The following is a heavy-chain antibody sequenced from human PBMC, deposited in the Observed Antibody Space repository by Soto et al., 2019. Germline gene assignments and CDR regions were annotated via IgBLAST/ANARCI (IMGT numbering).Heavy chain of an antibody. V-gene: IGHV1-69*13. J-gene: IGHJ3*02. D-gene: IGHD3-22*01. Sequence: ASVKVSCKASGGTFSSYAISWVRKAPGQGLEWMGGIIPIFGTANYAQKFQGRVTITADESTSTAYMELSSLRSEDTAVYYCARRHYDSSGYYAAFDIWGQGTMVTVSS. CDR2: IIPIFGTA. CDR1: GGTFSSYA. CDR3: ARRHYDSSGYYAAFDI.